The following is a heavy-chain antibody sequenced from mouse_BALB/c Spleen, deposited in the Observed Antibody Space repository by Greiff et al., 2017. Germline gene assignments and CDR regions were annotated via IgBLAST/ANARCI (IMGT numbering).Heavy chain of an antibody. CDR2: ISSGGSYT. V-gene: IGHV5-6*01. D-gene: IGHD2-3*01. CDR3: ARLGGMGDDDYPYYAMDY. CDR1: GFTFSSDG. J-gene: IGHJ4*01. Sequence: EVKVVESGGDLVKPGGSLKLSCAASGFTFSSDGLSWVRQTPDNRLEWVATISSGGSYTYYPDSVKGRFTITRDNAKNTLYLQKSSLKSEDTAMYYCARLGGMGDDDYPYYAMDYWGQGTSVTVSS.